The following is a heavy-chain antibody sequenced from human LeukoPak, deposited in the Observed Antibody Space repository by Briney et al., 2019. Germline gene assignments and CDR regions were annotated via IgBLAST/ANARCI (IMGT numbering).Heavy chain of an antibody. J-gene: IGHJ3*02. CDR2: IYPGDSDT. CDR1: GYSFTSYW. CDR3: ARIIVVVPAAILPWGAFDI. D-gene: IGHD2-2*01. V-gene: IGHV5-51*01. Sequence: PGESLKISCKGSGYSFTSYWIGWVRQMPGKGLEWMGIIYPGDSDTRYSPSFQGQVTISADKSISTAYLQWSSLKASDTAMYYCARIIVVVPAAILPWGAFDIWGQGTMVTVSS.